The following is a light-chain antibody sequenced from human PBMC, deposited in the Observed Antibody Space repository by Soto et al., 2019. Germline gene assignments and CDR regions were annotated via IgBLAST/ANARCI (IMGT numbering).Light chain of an antibody. J-gene: IGKJ1*01. CDR2: GAS. Sequence: DIVLTQSPGTLSLSPGERATLSCRASQSVSSSYLAWYQQKPGQAPRLLIYGASSRATGIPDRFSGSGSGTDFTLTISRLEAEDVAVYYCQQYGSLRTFGQGTKVEIK. V-gene: IGKV3-20*01. CDR1: QSVSSSY. CDR3: QQYGSLRT.